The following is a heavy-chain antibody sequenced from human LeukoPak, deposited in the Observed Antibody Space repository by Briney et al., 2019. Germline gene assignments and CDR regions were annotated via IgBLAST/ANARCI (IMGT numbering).Heavy chain of an antibody. CDR3: AKDFYDFWSGFDY. CDR1: GFTFNSDA. Sequence: GGSLRLSCTASGFTFNSDAMNWVRQAPGKGLEWVATISGSGGSTYYTDSVKGRFTISRDNFKNMVFLQMNSLKAEDMAVYYCAKDFYDFWSGFDYWGQGTLVTVSS. J-gene: IGHJ4*02. CDR2: ISGSGGST. D-gene: IGHD3-3*01. V-gene: IGHV3-23*01.